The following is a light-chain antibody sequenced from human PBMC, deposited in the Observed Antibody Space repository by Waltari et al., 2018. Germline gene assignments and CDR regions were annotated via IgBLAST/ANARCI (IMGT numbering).Light chain of an antibody. CDR3: CSYAGSSTVK. Sequence: QSALTQPASVSGSPGQSITISCTGTSSDVGSYKLVSWYQQHPGKAPRLMVYADSNRPAGSSNRFSGSKSGNTASLTSSGLQAEDEAAYYCCSYAGSSTVKFGEGTYLTVL. CDR1: SSDVGSYKL. CDR2: ADS. V-gene: IGLV2-23*01. J-gene: IGLJ2*01.